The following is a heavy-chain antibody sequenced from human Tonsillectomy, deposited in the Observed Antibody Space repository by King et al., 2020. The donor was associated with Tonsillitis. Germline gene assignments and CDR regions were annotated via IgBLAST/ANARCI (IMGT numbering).Heavy chain of an antibody. CDR3: ARYVSGSFDY. CDR2: MYFSGTI. V-gene: IGHV4-39*01. D-gene: IGHD1-26*01. Sequence: QLQESGPGVVKPSETLSLTCTVSGGSISTSDQYWAWIRQPPGKGLEGIGYMYFSGTIFYNPSLKSSGTISGGTPENRFSLKLRSVTAADTAVYFCARYVSGSFDYWGQGALVTVSS. CDR1: GGSISTSDQY. J-gene: IGHJ4*02.